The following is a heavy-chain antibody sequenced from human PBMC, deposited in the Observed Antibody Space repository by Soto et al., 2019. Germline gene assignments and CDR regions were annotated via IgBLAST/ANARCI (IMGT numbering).Heavy chain of an antibody. J-gene: IGHJ6*02. V-gene: IGHV1-58*02. CDR2: IVVGSGNT. CDR1: GFTFTSSA. CDR3: AYGSGSIFYYYGMDV. D-gene: IGHD3-10*01. Sequence: ASVKVSCKASGFTFTSSAMQWVRQARGQRLEWIGWIVVGSGNTNYAQKFQERVTITRDMSTSTAYMELSSLRSEDTAVYYCAYGSGSIFYYYGMDVWGQGTTVTVSS.